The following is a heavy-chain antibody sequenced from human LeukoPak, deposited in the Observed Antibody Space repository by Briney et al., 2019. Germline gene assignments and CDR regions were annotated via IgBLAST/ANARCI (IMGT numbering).Heavy chain of an antibody. CDR3: ARGRATIFGVVISYYFDY. Sequence: SQTLSLTCTVSGDSISSGDYYWSWIRQPPGKGLEWIGEINHSGSTNYNPSLKSRVTISVDTSKNQFSLKLSSVTAADTAVYYCARGRATIFGVVISYYFDYWGQGTLVTVSS. V-gene: IGHV4-30-4*08. CDR1: GDSISSGDYY. D-gene: IGHD3-3*01. CDR2: INHSGST. J-gene: IGHJ4*02.